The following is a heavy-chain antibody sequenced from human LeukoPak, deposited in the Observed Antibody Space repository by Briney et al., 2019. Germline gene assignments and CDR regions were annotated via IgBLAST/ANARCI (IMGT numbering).Heavy chain of an antibody. D-gene: IGHD1-20*01. CDR1: GFTFSHYT. Sequence: GGSLRLSCAASGFTFSHYTLHWVRQAPGKGLEWVTLILYDGSDKYYADSVKGRFTISRDDSKNTLYLQMNSLRPEDTAIYFCARDGLTGKTDGTLDHWGQGTLVTVSS. V-gene: IGHV3-30-3*01. CDR2: ILYDGSDK. J-gene: IGHJ4*02. CDR3: ARDGLTGKTDGTLDH.